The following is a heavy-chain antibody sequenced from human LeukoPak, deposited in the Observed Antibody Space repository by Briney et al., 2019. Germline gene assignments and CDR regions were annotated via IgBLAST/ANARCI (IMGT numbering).Heavy chain of an antibody. D-gene: IGHD4-17*01. V-gene: IGHV3-23*01. CDR1: GFTFSSYA. CDR2: ISGSGGST. J-gene: IGHJ6*03. Sequence: GGSLRLSCAASGFTFSSYAMSWVRQAPGKGLEWVSAISGSGGSTYYADSVKGRFTISRDNAKNSLYLQMNSLRAEDTALYYCAKDITLRDDYGDYGTNMDVWGKGTTVTVSS. CDR3: AKDITLRDDYGDYGTNMDV.